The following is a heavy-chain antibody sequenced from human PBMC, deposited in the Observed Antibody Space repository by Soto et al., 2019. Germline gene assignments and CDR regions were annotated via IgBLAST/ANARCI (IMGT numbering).Heavy chain of an antibody. J-gene: IGHJ4*02. CDR3: GRDRSSVDRQFDY. V-gene: IGHV1-69*04. D-gene: IGHD6-25*01. Sequence: ASVKVSCKASGGTFSSYTISWVRQAPGQGLEWMGRIIPILGIANYAQKFQGRVTITADKSTSTAYMELSSLRSEDTAVYYCGRDRSSVDRQFDYWGQGTLVTSPQ. CDR2: IIPILGIA. CDR1: GGTFSSYT.